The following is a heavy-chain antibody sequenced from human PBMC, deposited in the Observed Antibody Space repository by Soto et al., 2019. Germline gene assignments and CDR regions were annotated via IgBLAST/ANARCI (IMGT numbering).Heavy chain of an antibody. CDR2: ISGSGGST. CDR3: ANFRDYGDAFDI. V-gene: IGHV3-23*01. CDR1: GFTFSSYA. J-gene: IGHJ3*02. D-gene: IGHD4-17*01. Sequence: VQLLESGGGLVQPGGSLRLSCAASGFTFSSYAMSWVRQAPGKGLEWVSAISGSGGSTYYADSVKGRFTISRDNSKNTLYLQMNSLRAEDTAVYYCANFRDYGDAFDIWGQGTMVTVSS.